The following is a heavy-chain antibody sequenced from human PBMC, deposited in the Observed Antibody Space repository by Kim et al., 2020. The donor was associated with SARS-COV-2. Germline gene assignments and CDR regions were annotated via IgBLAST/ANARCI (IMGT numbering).Heavy chain of an antibody. D-gene: IGHD4-17*01. CDR1: GFTFSSYS. Sequence: GGSLRLSCAASGFTFSSYSMNWVRQAPGKGLEWVSSISSSSSYIYYADSVKGRFTISRDNAKNSLYLQMNSLRAEDTAVYYCARATLLLPKGTVTTPYNWFDPWGQGTLVTVSS. CDR2: ISSSSSYI. J-gene: IGHJ5*02. V-gene: IGHV3-21*01. CDR3: ARATLLLPKGTVTTPYNWFDP.